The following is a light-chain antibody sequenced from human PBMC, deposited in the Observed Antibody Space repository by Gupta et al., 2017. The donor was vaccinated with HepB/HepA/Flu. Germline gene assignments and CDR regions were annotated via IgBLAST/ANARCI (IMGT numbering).Light chain of an antibody. Sequence: IVMTQSTDSLAVPLGERATIKCKSSQNILFRSNNKNYVGWYQHKPGQPPKLLIYWASTRDAGVPGRFSGSGSGADFTLTIDSLQAEDVAVYYCQQYQYTPYTFGQGTKLEI. CDR1: QNILFRSNNKNY. CDR2: WAS. J-gene: IGKJ2*01. CDR3: QQYQYTPYT. V-gene: IGKV4-1*01.